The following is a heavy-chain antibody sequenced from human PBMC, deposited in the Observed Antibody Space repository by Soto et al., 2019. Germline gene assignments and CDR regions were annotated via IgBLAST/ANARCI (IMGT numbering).Heavy chain of an antibody. J-gene: IGHJ4*02. D-gene: IGHD3-9*01. Sequence: ASVKVSCKASGYTFTSYDINWVRQATGQGLEWMGWMNPNSGNTGYAQKFQGRVTMTRNTSISTAYMELSSLRSEDTAVYYCARGPGRYYDIFTRYYPLDYWAQRTLVPGSS. CDR2: MNPNSGNT. CDR1: GYTFTSYD. CDR3: ARGPGRYYDIFTRYYPLDY. V-gene: IGHV1-8*01.